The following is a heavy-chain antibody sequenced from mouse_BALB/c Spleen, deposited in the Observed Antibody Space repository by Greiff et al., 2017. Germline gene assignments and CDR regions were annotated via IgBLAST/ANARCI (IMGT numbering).Heavy chain of an antibody. D-gene: IGHD1-2*01. CDR3: ARTATGPWFAY. Sequence: EVQLQQSGAELVKPGASVKLSCTASGFNIKDTYMHWVKQRPEQGLEWIGRIDPANGNTKYDPKFQGKATITADTSSNTAYLQLSSLTSEDTAVYYCARTATGPWFAYWGQGTLVTVSA. V-gene: IGHV14-3*02. CDR1: GFNIKDTY. J-gene: IGHJ3*01. CDR2: IDPANGNT.